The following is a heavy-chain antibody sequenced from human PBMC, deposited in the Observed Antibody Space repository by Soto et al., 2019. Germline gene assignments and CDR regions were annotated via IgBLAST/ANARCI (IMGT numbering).Heavy chain of an antibody. D-gene: IGHD5-18*01. Sequence: SETLSLTCAVSGGSISSGGYSWSWIRQPPGKGLEWIGYIYHSGSTYYNPSLKSRVTISLDTSKNQFSLSLNFVTAADTAVYYCARGRGYSYGLDPWGQGSLVTVSS. CDR3: ARGRGYSYGLDP. V-gene: IGHV4-30-2*05. J-gene: IGHJ5*02. CDR1: GGSISSGGYS. CDR2: IYHSGST.